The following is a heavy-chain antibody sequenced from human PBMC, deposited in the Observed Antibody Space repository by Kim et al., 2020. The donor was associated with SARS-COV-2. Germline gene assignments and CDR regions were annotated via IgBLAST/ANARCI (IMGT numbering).Heavy chain of an antibody. V-gene: IGHV3-30*18. Sequence: GGSLRLSCAASGFTFSSYGMHWVRQAPGKGLEWVAVISYDGSNKYYADSVKGRFTISRDNSKNTLYLQMNSLRAEDTAVYYCAKDARYSGYDFFDYWGQGTLVTVSS. D-gene: IGHD5-12*01. CDR3: AKDARYSGYDFFDY. CDR1: GFTFSSYG. J-gene: IGHJ4*02. CDR2: ISYDGSNK.